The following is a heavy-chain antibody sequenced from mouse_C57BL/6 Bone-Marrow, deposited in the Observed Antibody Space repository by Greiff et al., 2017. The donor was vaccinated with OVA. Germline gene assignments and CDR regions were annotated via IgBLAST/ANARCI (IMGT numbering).Heavy chain of an antibody. CDR3: ARVVGFAY. D-gene: IGHD1-1*01. Sequence: QVHVKQPGAELVKPGASVKLSCKASGYTFTSYWMHWVKQRPGQGLEWIGMIHPNSGSTNYNEKFKSKATLTVDKSSSTAYMQLSSLTSEDSAVYYCARVVGFAYWGQGTLVTVSA. CDR1: GYTFTSYW. J-gene: IGHJ3*01. V-gene: IGHV1-64*01. CDR2: IHPNSGST.